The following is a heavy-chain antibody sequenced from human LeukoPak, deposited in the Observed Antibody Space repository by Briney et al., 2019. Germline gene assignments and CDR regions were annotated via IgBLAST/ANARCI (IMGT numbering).Heavy chain of an antibody. V-gene: IGHV3-23*01. CDR1: GFTFDNFV. Sequence: GGSLRLSCAACGFTFDNFVMNWVRQAPGKGLEWVSSISASGVNIHYADSLKGRFTISRDNSRNTLYLQINTLRAEDTAIYYCAKGHGDWAGNYFDYWGQGTVVSVSS. CDR3: AKGHGDWAGNYFDY. D-gene: IGHD4-17*01. J-gene: IGHJ4*02. CDR2: ISASGVNI.